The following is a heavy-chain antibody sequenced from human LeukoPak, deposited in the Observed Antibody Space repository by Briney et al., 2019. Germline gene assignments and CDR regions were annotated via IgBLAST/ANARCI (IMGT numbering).Heavy chain of an antibody. V-gene: IGHV3-74*01. J-gene: IGHJ4*02. Sequence: GGSLRLSCAASGFTFSSYWMHWVRQAPGKGLVWVSHIKTDGSSTNYAESVRGRFTISRDNAKNTVYLQMNSLRAEDTAVYYCANGCSSTTCFLGGFDYWGQGTLVTVSS. CDR3: ANGCSSTTCFLGGFDY. D-gene: IGHD2-2*01. CDR2: IKTDGSST. CDR1: GFTFSSYW.